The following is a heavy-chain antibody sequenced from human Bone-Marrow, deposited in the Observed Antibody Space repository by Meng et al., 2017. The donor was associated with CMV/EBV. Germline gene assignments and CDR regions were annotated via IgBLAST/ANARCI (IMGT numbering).Heavy chain of an antibody. J-gene: IGHJ4*02. CDR1: FTNYW. V-gene: IGHV5-51*01. CDR3: ARHVDASGSNYGRYRPLDY. CDR2: IYPGDSDT. D-gene: IGHD3-16*01. Sequence: FTNYWIPWVRQRPGKGPEWMGIIYPGDSDTKYSPSFQGHVTISADKSISIAYLQWNSLKASDSAMYYCARHVDASGSNYGRYRPLDYWAQGTLVTVSS.